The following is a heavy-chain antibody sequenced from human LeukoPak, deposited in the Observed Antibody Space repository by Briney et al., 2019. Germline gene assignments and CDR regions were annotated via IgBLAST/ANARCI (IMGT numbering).Heavy chain of an antibody. CDR2: LNAGTGDT. V-gene: IGHV1-3*01. CDR3: ARDRGYSSSWNDH. CDR1: GYTFSTYA. Sequence: GASVKVSCKASGYTFSTYAMHWVRQAPGQRLEWMGWLNAGTGDTEFSHKFQDRIAITRDTSASTMYLYLSSLRSQDTAVYYCARDRGYSSSWNDHWGQGTLVTVSS. D-gene: IGHD6-13*01. J-gene: IGHJ4*02.